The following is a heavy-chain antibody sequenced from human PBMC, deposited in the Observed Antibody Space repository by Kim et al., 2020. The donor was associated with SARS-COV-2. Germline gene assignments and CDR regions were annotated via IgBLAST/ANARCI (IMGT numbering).Heavy chain of an antibody. D-gene: IGHD2-2*01. CDR2: IYHSGST. J-gene: IGHJ5*02. V-gene: IGHV4-38-2*02. Sequence: SETLSLTCTVSGYSISSGYYWGWIRQPPGKGLEWIGSIYHSGSTYYNPSLKSRVTISVDTSKNQFSLKLSSVTAADTAVYYCASDLVPAAMHRTFGWFDPWGPATLVTVSS. CDR1: GYSISSGYY. CDR3: ASDLVPAAMHRTFGWFDP.